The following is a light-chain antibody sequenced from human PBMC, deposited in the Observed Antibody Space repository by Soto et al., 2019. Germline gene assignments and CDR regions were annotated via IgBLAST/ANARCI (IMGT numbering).Light chain of an antibody. Sequence: DIQLTQSPSSLSASVGDTVTITCRAGQTVKNYLNWYQLKPGKVPKLLIYAASSLQNGVPARFVGGASRTDFTLTIITLQPEDFATYYCQQSYSDRQTFGQGTKLEI. CDR1: QTVKNY. CDR2: AAS. V-gene: IGKV1-39*01. J-gene: IGKJ2*01. CDR3: QQSYSDRQT.